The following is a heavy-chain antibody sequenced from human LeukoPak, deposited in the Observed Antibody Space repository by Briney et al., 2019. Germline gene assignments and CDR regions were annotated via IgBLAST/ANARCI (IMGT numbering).Heavy chain of an antibody. CDR2: IKGDESAR. CDR1: GFTFSTYW. V-gene: IGHV3-7*01. CDR3: ARDVGGSLDY. D-gene: IGHD1-26*01. Sequence: SGGSLRLSCAASGFTFSTYWMAWVRQAPGKGLEWVANIKGDESARHQADSVKGRFTISRHNAQNSVYLQMSSLRGEDTAVYYCARDVGGSLDYWGQGTLVTVSS. J-gene: IGHJ4*02.